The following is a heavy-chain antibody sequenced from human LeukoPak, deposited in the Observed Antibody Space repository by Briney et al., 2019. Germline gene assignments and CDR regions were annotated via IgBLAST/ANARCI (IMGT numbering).Heavy chain of an antibody. CDR2: INHSGST. J-gene: IGHJ5*02. Sequence: PSETLSLTCAVYGGSFSGYYWSWIRQPPGKGLEWIGEINHSGSTNYNPSLKSRVTISVDTSKNQFSLKLSSVTAADTAVYYCARALLVVVPAAKFASRNWFDPWGQGTLVTVSS. V-gene: IGHV4-34*01. CDR1: GGSFSGYY. CDR3: ARALLVVVPAAKFASRNWFDP. D-gene: IGHD2-2*01.